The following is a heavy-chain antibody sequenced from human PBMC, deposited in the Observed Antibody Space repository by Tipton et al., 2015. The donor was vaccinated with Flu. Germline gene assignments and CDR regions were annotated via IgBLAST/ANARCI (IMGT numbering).Heavy chain of an antibody. D-gene: IGHD6-19*01. V-gene: IGHV4-4*07. CDR3: ARGYSSGHHDY. CDR2: IYTSGST. Sequence: LRLSCTVSGGSISSYYWSWIRQPAGKGLKWIGRIYTSGSTNYNPSLKSRVTMSVDTSKNQFSLKLSSVTAADTAVYYCARGYSSGHHDYWGQGTLVTVSS. CDR1: GGSISSYY. J-gene: IGHJ4*02.